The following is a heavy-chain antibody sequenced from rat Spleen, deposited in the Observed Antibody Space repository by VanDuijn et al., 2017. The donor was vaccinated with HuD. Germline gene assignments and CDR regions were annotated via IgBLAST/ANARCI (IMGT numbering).Heavy chain of an antibody. J-gene: IGHJ2*01. V-gene: IGHV5-7*01. D-gene: IGHD1-6*01. CDR3: ARHEVYYGLLEAFDY. CDR2: INYDGSST. CDR1: GFTFDDYH. Sequence: EVQLVESGGGLVQPGRSLKLSCAASGFTFDDYHMAWVRQAPTKGLEWVASINYDGSSTYYRDSVKGRFTITRDNAKNTQYLQMDSLRSEDTATYYCARHEVYYGLLEAFDYWGQGVMVTVSS.